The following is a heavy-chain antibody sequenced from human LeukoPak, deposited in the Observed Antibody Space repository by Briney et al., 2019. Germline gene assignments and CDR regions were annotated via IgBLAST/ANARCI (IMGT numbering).Heavy chain of an antibody. CDR3: AKVRGRTNYYFDY. V-gene: IGHV4-34*01. CDR1: GGSFSGYY. J-gene: IGHJ4*01. CDR2: INHSGST. Sequence: SETLSLTCAVYGGSFSGYYWSWIRQPPGKGLEWIGEINHSGSTNYNPSLKSRVTISVDRSKNQFSLKLSSVTAADTAVYYCAKVRGRTNYYFDYWGQGTLVTVSS. D-gene: IGHD3-16*01.